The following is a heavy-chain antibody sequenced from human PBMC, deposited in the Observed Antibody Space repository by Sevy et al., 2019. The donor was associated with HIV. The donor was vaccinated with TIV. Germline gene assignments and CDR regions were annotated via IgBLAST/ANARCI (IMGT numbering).Heavy chain of an antibody. CDR1: GFTFNSYW. V-gene: IGHV3-7*01. CDR2: ITQVGDEK. D-gene: IGHD3-10*01. CDR3: AREGSSYDTYYYDYAMDL. Sequence: GGSLRLSCAASGFTFNSYWMTWVRQAPGKGREGVANITQVGDEKYYWDSLKGRFTITRDNSQNSLSLQMNTLRVDDTAVYFCAREGSSYDTYYYDYAMDLWGLGTTVTVSS. J-gene: IGHJ6*02.